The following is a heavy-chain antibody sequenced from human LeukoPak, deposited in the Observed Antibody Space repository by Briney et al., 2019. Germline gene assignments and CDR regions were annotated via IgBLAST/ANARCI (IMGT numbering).Heavy chain of an antibody. CDR2: INPNSGGT. CDR1: GYTFTGYY. D-gene: IGHD3-10*01. Sequence: ASVKVSCKASGYTFTGYYMHWVRQAPGQRLEWMGWINPNSGGTNYAQKFQGRVTMARDTSISTAYMELSRLRSDDTAVYYCARDRKVRGARGNWFDPWGQGTLVTVSS. V-gene: IGHV1-2*02. J-gene: IGHJ5*02. CDR3: ARDRKVRGARGNWFDP.